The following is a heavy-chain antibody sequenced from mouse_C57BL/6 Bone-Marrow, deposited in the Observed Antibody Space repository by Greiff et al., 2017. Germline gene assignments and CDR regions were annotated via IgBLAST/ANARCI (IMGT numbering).Heavy chain of an antibody. J-gene: IGHJ3*01. V-gene: IGHV1-64*01. Sequence: QVQLQQPGAELVKPGASVTLSCKASGYTFTSYWMHWVTQRPGQGLEWIGMIHPNSGSTNYNEKFKSKATLTVDKSSSTAYMQLSSLTSEDSAVYYCARKGYYLFAYWGQGTLVTVSA. D-gene: IGHD2-12*01. CDR3: ARKGYYLFAY. CDR1: GYTFTSYW. CDR2: IHPNSGST.